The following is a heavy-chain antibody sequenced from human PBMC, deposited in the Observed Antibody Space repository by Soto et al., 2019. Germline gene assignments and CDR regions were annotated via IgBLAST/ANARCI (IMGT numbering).Heavy chain of an antibody. V-gene: IGHV3-23*01. J-gene: IGHJ4*02. D-gene: IGHD6-6*01. CDR1: GFTFNNYA. CDR2: ISSSGGST. Sequence: EVQLLESGGGLVQPGGSLRLSCAASGFTFNNYAMIWVRQAPGKGLAWVSAISSSGGSTYYADSVKGRFTISRDNSKNTLYLQMSSLRADDTAVYYCATLTDSSSSDWGQGTLVTVSS. CDR3: ATLTDSSSSD.